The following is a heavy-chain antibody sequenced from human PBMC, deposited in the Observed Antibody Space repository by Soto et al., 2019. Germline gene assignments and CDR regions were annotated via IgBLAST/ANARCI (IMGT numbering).Heavy chain of an antibody. Sequence: SETLSLTCTVSGGSISRYYWSWIRQPPGKGLEWIGYMYNTGSTVYNPPFKSRVTISVDTSKNQFSLKLNSVTAADTAVYYCARDLWGYCGNDCYPLDVWGQGTTVTVSS. CDR2: MYNTGST. J-gene: IGHJ6*02. V-gene: IGHV4-59*01. CDR1: GGSISRYY. CDR3: ARDLWGYCGNDCYPLDV. D-gene: IGHD2-21*02.